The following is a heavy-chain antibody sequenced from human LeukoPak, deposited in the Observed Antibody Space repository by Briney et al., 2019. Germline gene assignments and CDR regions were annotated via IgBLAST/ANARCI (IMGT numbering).Heavy chain of an antibody. CDR2: ISGSGGST. J-gene: IGHJ4*02. CDR1: GFTFSSYA. CDR3: AKSYGPLPYYFDS. D-gene: IGHD4-17*01. Sequence: PGGSLRLSCAASGFTFSSYAMSWVRQAPGKGVEWVSAISGSGGSTYYADSVKGRFTISRDNSKNTLYLQMNSLRAEDTAVYYCAKSYGPLPYYFDSWGQGTLVTVSS. V-gene: IGHV3-23*01.